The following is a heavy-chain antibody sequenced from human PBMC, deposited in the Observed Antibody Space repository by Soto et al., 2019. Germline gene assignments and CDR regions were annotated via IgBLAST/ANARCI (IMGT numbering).Heavy chain of an antibody. D-gene: IGHD6-13*01. V-gene: IGHV1-69*01. CDR3: ARSGGGGGIAAAGTYDY. J-gene: IGHJ4*02. CDR2: IIPIFGTA. Sequence: QVQLVQSGAEVKKPGSSVKVSCKASGGTFSSYAISWVRQAPGQGLEWMGGIIPIFGTANYAQKFQGRVTITADESTSTAYMELSSLRSEDTAVYYCARSGGGGGIAAAGTYDYWGQGTLVIVSS. CDR1: GGTFSSYA.